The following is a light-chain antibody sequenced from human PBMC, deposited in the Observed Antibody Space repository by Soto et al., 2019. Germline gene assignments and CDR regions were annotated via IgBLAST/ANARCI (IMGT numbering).Light chain of an antibody. Sequence: QSVLTQPPSVSGTPGQRFTIAGTGSSSNIGAIYGVRWYQHIAGTAPKVLVYLNGDRPSGVPDRFSASKSGASASLAISGLQADDEGHYYCQSYDSSLKSVVFGGGTKLPVL. J-gene: IGLJ2*01. CDR2: LNG. CDR3: QSYDSSLKSVV. CDR1: SSNIGAIYG. V-gene: IGLV1-40*01.